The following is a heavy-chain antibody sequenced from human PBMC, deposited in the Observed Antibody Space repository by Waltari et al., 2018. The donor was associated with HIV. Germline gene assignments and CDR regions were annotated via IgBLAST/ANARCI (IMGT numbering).Heavy chain of an antibody. CDR2: LSWNSEST. D-gene: IGHD3-3*01. CDR1: GLTFDDYP. CDR3: AKGGSHLTIFEAWFDS. J-gene: IGHJ5*01. V-gene: IGHV3-9*01. Sequence: EVQLVESGGGLVQPGRSLRLSCAASGLTFDDYPMHWVRQAPGKGLEWVSGLSWNSESTDYADSVKGRFIISRDNVKNSLYLQMNSLRIEDTAFYYCAKGGSHLTIFEAWFDSWGQGTLVTVSS.